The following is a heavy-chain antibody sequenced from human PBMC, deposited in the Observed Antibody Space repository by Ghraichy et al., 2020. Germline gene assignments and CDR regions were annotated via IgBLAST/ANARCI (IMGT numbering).Heavy chain of an antibody. CDR2: IYSGGST. CDR3: ARDLPKSFYGSGSYYNPKGYYGMDV. Sequence: GGSLRLSCAASGFTVSSNYMSWVRQAPGKGLEWVSVIYSGGSTYYADSVKGRFTISRDNSKNTLYLQMNSLRAEDTAVYYCARDLPKSFYGSGSYYNPKGYYGMDVWGQGTTVTVSS. J-gene: IGHJ6*02. D-gene: IGHD3-10*01. CDR1: GFTVSSNY. V-gene: IGHV3-53*01.